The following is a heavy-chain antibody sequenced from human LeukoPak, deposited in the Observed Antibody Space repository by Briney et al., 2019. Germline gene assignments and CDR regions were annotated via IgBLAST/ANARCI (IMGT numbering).Heavy chain of an antibody. CDR1: GGSTRTSSYY. D-gene: IGHD2-21*02. CDR3: ARDLVVRDPSRTAILAFDY. Sequence: SETLSLTCTVSGGSTRTSSYYWGWIRQPPGKGLEWIGSIYYSGSTPYNPSLKSRIAISVDTSKNQFSLNLTSLTAADTAIYYCARDLVVRDPSRTAILAFDYWGRGTLVTVSS. J-gene: IGHJ4*02. CDR2: IYYSGST. V-gene: IGHV4-39*07.